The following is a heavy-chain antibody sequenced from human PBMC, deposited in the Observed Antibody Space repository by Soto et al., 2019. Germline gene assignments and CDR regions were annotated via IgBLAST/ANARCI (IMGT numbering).Heavy chain of an antibody. V-gene: IGHV4-39*01. CDR2: IYYSGST. CDR3: ASGIVVVPAASIYYYYYMDV. CDR1: GGSISSSSYY. J-gene: IGHJ6*03. D-gene: IGHD2-2*01. Sequence: QLQLQESGPGLVKPSETLSLTCTVSGGSISSSSYYWGWILQPPGKGLEWIGSIYYSGSTYYNPSLKSRDPISVDTSKNQFSLNLSSVTAADTAVYYCASGIVVVPAASIYYYYYMDVWGKGTTVTVSS.